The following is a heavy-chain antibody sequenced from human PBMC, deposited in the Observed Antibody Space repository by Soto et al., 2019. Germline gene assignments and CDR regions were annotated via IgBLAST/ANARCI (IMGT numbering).Heavy chain of an antibody. J-gene: IGHJ4*02. CDR3: AREIGQFLYDY. Sequence: GASVKVSCKASGYPFPNYGIHWVRQAPGQGLEWVGWINAGEGKTRYSHKFRGRVTITSDQSASTAYMELSSLRSEDTAVYYCAREIGQFLYDYWGQGTLVTVSS. D-gene: IGHD3-10*01. V-gene: IGHV1-3*01. CDR1: GYPFPNYG. CDR2: INAGEGKT.